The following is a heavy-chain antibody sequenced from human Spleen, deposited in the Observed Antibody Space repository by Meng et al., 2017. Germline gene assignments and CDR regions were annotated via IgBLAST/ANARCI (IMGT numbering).Heavy chain of an antibody. CDR2: IYNSGNT. CDR1: GGSFSSAY. J-gene: IGHJ5*02. Sequence: ETLSLTCSVSGGSFSSAYWSWIRQPPGKGLEWIGYIYNSGNTNYNPSLKSRVTISVDTSKNQFSLKVSSVTAADTAVYYCARDNPSSNYYDSSGYYLTLYNWFDPWGHGTRVTVSS. V-gene: IGHV4-59*12. D-gene: IGHD3-22*01. CDR3: ARDNPSSNYYDSSGYYLTLYNWFDP.